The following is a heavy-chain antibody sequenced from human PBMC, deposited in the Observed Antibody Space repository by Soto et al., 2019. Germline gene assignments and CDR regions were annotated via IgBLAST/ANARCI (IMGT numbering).Heavy chain of an antibody. CDR2: TYYGSNWYN. Sequence: SQTLSLTCAISGGSVSSNSAAWNWIRHSPSRGLEWLGRTYYGSNWYNYYAVSMRSRITINPDTNKNQFSLRLNSATPEDTAVYYRANLRFDYWGQGNPGNVSS. V-gene: IGHV6-1*01. J-gene: IGHJ4*01. CDR1: GGSVSSNSAA. CDR3: ANLRFDY.